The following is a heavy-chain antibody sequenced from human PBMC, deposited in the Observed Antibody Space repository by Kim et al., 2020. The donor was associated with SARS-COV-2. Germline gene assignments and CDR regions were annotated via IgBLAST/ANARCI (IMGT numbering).Heavy chain of an antibody. Sequence: SETLSLTCAVYGGSFSGYYWSWIRQPPGKGLECIGEINHSGSTNYNPSLKSRVTISVDTSKNQFSLKLSSVTAADTAVYYCARRDPPRYSSSWYWFDPWGQGTLVTVSS. CDR3: ARRDPPRYSSSWYWFDP. D-gene: IGHD6-13*01. CDR1: GGSFSGYY. V-gene: IGHV4-34*01. CDR2: INHSGST. J-gene: IGHJ5*02.